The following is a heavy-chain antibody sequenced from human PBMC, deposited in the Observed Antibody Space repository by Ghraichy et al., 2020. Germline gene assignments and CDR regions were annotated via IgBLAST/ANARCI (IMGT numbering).Heavy chain of an antibody. CDR3: ARTYSSSSYWYFDY. CDR2: MYHSGTT. CDR1: SDSISSYY. Sequence: GSLRLSCTVSSDSISSYYWSWVRQPPGKGLEWIGNMYHSGTTNYNPSLKGRVTISIDTSNNHFSLKLSSVTAADTAVYFCARTYSSSSYWYFDYWGQGILVTVSS. J-gene: IGHJ4*02. V-gene: IGHV4-59*08. D-gene: IGHD6-13*01.